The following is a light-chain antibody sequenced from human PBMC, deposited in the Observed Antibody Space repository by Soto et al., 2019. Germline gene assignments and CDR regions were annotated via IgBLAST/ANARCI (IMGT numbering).Light chain of an antibody. CDR2: KAS. CDR3: QQFNSYWT. Sequence: DIQITQSPSTLSASVGDRVTITCRASQSISSWLAWYQQKPGKAPNLLIYKASTLESGVPSRFSGSGSGTEFTLTISSVKPDDFATYYCQQFNSYWTVGQGNKGDIK. V-gene: IGKV1-5*03. J-gene: IGKJ1*01. CDR1: QSISSW.